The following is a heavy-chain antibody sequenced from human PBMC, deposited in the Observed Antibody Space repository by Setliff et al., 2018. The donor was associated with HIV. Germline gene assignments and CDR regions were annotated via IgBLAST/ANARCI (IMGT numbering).Heavy chain of an antibody. Sequence: ASVKVSCRASGYTFTNYAMHWVRQAPGQRLEWMGWINAGNGNTKYSQKFQGRVTITRDTSARTAYMELSSLRSEDTAVYYCARQHQMVLGYWGQGTLVTVSS. CDR2: INAGNGNT. D-gene: IGHD2-8*01. V-gene: IGHV1-3*01. CDR3: ARQHQMVLGY. CDR1: GYTFTNYA. J-gene: IGHJ4*02.